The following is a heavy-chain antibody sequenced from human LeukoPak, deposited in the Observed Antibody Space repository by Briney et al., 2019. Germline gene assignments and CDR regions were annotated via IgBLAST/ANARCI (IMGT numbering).Heavy chain of an antibody. CDR3: ARGPAGTYSYYYGMDV. CDR2: IYSGGST. V-gene: IGHV3-53*01. D-gene: IGHD6-13*01. Sequence: GGSLRLSCAASGFTVSSIYMSWVRQAPGMGLEWVSVIYSGGSTYYADSVKGRFTISRDNSKNTLYLQMNSLRAEDTAVYYCARGPAGTYSYYYGMDVWGQGTTVTVSS. CDR1: GFTVSSIY. J-gene: IGHJ6*02.